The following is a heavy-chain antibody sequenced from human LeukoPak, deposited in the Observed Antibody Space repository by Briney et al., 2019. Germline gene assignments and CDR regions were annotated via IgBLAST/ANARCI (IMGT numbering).Heavy chain of an antibody. CDR3: ARGQGTVTTH. CDR1: GGSFSGYY. CDR2: INHSGST. D-gene: IGHD4-11*01. J-gene: IGHJ4*02. Sequence: SETLSLTCAVCGGSFSGYYWSWIRQPPGKGLEWIGEINHSGSTNYNPSLKSRVTISVDASKNQFSLKLSSVTAADTAVYYCARGQGTVTTHWGQGTLVAVSS. V-gene: IGHV4-34*01.